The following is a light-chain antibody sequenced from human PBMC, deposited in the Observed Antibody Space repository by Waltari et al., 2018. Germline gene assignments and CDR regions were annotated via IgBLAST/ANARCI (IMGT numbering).Light chain of an antibody. CDR1: SSDIGAFKY. V-gene: IGLV2-14*03. Sequence: QSALTQPASVSGSPGQSITISCTGTSSDIGAFKYVSWYQQHPGKAPKLIIYDFHSRPSGVSNQFSGSKSGNTASLTISGLQAEDEADYYCSSYTTSSTYVLGTGTKVTVL. CDR3: SSYTTSSTYV. CDR2: DFH. J-gene: IGLJ1*01.